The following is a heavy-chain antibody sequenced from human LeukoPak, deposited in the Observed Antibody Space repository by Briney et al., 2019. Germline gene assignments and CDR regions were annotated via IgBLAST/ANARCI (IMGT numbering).Heavy chain of an antibody. CDR1: GFTFSDYY. J-gene: IGHJ6*04. CDR3: AELGITMIGGV. D-gene: IGHD3-10*02. Sequence: PGGSLRLSCAASGFTFSDYYMTWIRQAPGKGLEWVSYISGSAIIIYYADSVKGRFTVSRDNTKNSLYLQMNSLRAEDTAVYYCAELGITMIGGVWGKGTTVTISS. CDR2: ISGSAIII. V-gene: IGHV3-11*01.